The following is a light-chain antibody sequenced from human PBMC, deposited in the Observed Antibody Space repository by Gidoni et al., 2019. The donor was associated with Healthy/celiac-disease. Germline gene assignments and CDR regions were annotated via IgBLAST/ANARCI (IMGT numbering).Light chain of an antibody. J-gene: IGKJ2*01. CDR2: AAS. CDR1: QTISSY. CDR3: QQSYSTPA. V-gene: IGKV1-39*01. Sequence: IQMTQSPSSLSASVGDRVTITCRASQTISSYLNWYQQKPGKAPKLLIYAASSLQSGVPSRFSGSGSGTDFTLIISSLQPEDFATYYCQQSYSTPAFGQGTKLEIK.